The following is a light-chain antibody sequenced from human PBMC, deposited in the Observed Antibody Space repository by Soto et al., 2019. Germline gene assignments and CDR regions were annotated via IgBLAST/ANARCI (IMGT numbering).Light chain of an antibody. CDR1: SSDVGSYNL. CDR2: EGS. J-gene: IGLJ2*01. V-gene: IGLV2-23*01. CDR3: CSYAGSSFV. Sequence: QSALTQPASVSRSPGQSITISCTGTSSDVGSYNLVSWYQQHPGKAPKLMIYEGSKRPSGVSNRFSGSKSGNTASLTISGLQAEDEADYYCCSYAGSSFVFGGGTKLTVL.